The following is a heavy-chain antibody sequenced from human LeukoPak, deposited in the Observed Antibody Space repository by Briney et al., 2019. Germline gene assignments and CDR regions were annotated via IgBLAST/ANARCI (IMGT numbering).Heavy chain of an antibody. Sequence: GGSLRLSCAASGFTFSSYGMSWVRQAPGKGLEWVAIISYDGSNKYYADSVRGRFTISKDNSQNTLYLQMNSLRAEDTAVYYCASHRGDYATGYFDYWGQGTLVTVSS. CDR1: GFTFSSYG. D-gene: IGHD1-1*01. V-gene: IGHV3-30*03. CDR2: ISYDGSNK. J-gene: IGHJ4*02. CDR3: ASHRGDYATGYFDY.